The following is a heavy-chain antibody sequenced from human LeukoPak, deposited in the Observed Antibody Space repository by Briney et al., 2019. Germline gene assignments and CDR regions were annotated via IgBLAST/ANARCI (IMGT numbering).Heavy chain of an antibody. J-gene: IGHJ4*02. V-gene: IGHV3-23*01. Sequence: GGSLRLSCAASGFTFSSYAMSWVRQAPGKGLEWVSAISGSGGSTYYADSVKGRFTISRDNSKNTLYLEMNSRRAEDTAVYYCARDLELNYFDYWGQGTLVTVSS. CDR2: ISGSGGST. CDR1: GFTFSSYA. CDR3: ARDLELNYFDY. D-gene: IGHD1-7*01.